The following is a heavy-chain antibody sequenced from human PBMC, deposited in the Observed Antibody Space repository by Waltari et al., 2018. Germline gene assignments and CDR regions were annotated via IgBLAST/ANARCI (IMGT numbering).Heavy chain of an antibody. CDR1: GYSFSSYW. D-gene: IGHD3-22*01. CDR2: SFPGNSDT. CDR3: VRTHSSGYFYDFDQ. Sequence: EVELVQSGAEVKKPGESLKISCKGSGYSFSSYWIGWVRQMPGEGLAWVGISFPGNSDTRYSSSFRGQLIISVEKSISTAYLRWSSLKASDSAMYYCVRTHSSGYFYDFDQWGQGTQVTVSS. V-gene: IGHV5-51*01. J-gene: IGHJ4*02.